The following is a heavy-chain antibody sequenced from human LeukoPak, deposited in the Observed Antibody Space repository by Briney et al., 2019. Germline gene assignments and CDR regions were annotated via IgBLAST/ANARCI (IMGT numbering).Heavy chain of an antibody. CDR2: INYSGSA. D-gene: IGHD6-19*01. V-gene: IGHV4-59*08. CDR1: GGSISTVY. J-gene: IGHJ5*02. Sequence: PSETLSLTCTVSGGSISTVYWSWIRQPPGKGLEWIGYINYSGSAGYNPSLKSRVTMSVDTSKNQFSLKLSSVTAADTAIYYCARRKGSGGYKDWFDPWGQGTLVTVSS. CDR3: ARRKGSGGYKDWFDP.